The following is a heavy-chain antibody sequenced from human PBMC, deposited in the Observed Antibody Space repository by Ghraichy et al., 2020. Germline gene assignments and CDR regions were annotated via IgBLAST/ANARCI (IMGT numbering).Heavy chain of an antibody. CDR1: GLTVSRNY. CDR3: ARAIAVAGNYYYYGMDV. V-gene: IGHV3-53*01. J-gene: IGHJ6*02. D-gene: IGHD6-19*01. CDR2: IYSGGST. Sequence: GGSLRLSCAASGLTVSRNYMSWVRQAPGKGLEWVSVIYSGGSTYYADSVKGRFTISRDNSKNTLYLQMNSLRAEDTAVYYCARAIAVAGNYYYYGMDVWGQGTTVTGSS.